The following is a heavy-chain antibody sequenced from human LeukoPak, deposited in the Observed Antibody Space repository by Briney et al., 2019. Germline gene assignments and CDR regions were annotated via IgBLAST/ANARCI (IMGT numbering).Heavy chain of an antibody. V-gene: IGHV3-23*01. D-gene: IGHD2-2*01. J-gene: IGHJ4*02. CDR2: IRSVGVTT. CDR1: GFIFEKYG. CDR3: TKDHRSCVGLSCLLHQD. Sequence: GGSLRLSCADSGFIFEKYGKRWGRQAPGKGVGWGSNIRSVGVTTWYPDSVKGRFTISRDNSKSTLELLLTSLRTEDTAIYYCTKDHRSCVGLSCLLHQDWGQGVLVTVSS.